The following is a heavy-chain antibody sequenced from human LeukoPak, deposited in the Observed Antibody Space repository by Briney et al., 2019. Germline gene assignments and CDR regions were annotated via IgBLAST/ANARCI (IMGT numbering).Heavy chain of an antibody. CDR3: AREFRVLPDI. CDR1: GFIFSNYA. Sequence: GGSLRLSCAASGFIFSNYAMTWVRQAPGKGLEWISGISGSGGTTKYADSVMGRFSISRDNSKNTLYVQMNSLRDEDTAVYYCAREFRVLPDIWGQGTMVTVSS. CDR2: ISGSGGTT. V-gene: IGHV3-23*01. D-gene: IGHD2-8*02. J-gene: IGHJ3*02.